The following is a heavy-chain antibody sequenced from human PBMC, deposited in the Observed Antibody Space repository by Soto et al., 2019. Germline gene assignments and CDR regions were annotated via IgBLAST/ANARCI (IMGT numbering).Heavy chain of an antibody. CDR3: ARGVDYYDSSGYYYFDY. V-gene: IGHV1-69*13. J-gene: IGHJ4*02. CDR1: GYTFTSYD. Sequence: SVKVSCKASGYTFTSYDINWVRQATGQGLEWMGGIIPIFGTANYAQKFQGRVTITADESTSTAYMELSSLISEDTAVYYCARGVDYYDSSGYYYFDYWGQGTLVTVSS. D-gene: IGHD3-22*01. CDR2: IIPIFGTA.